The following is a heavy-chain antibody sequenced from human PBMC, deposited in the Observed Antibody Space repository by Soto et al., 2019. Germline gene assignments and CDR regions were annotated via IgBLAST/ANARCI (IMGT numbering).Heavy chain of an antibody. CDR2: ISGSGGTT. J-gene: IGHJ4*02. Sequence: PGGSLRLSCAASGFTFSSYAMSWVRQAPGKGLECVSTISGSGGTTYYADSVKGRFTISRDNSKNTLYLQMNSLRAEDTAVYYCAKVRSTKIFDVVSLFDYCGQGTLVTVSS. CDR1: GFTFSSYA. D-gene: IGHD3-3*01. CDR3: AKVRSTKIFDVVSLFDY. V-gene: IGHV3-23*01.